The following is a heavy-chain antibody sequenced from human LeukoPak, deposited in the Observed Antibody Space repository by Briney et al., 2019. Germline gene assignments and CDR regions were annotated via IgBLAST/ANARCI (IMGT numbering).Heavy chain of an antibody. V-gene: IGHV5-51*01. J-gene: IGHJ4*02. Sequence: PGESLKISCKTSGYSFSSYYIGWVRQMPGKGLERMGIIYPGDPVTRYGPSFQGQVTFSVDKSISTAYLQWSSLKASDTAMYYCARHRSLDYWGQGTLVTVSS. CDR2: IYPGDPVT. CDR1: GYSFSSYY. CDR3: ARHRSLDY. D-gene: IGHD3-10*01.